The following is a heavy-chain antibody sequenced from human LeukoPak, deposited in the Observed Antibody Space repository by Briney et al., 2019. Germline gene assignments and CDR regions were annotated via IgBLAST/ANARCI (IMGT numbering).Heavy chain of an antibody. J-gene: IGHJ4*02. D-gene: IGHD5-18*01. CDR3: ARGGYSYGYGY. Sequence: PSETLSLTCTVSGGSISSYYWSWIRQPPGKGLEWIGYIYYSGSTKYNPSLKSRVTISVDTSKNQFSLKVSSVTAADTAVYYCARGGYSYGYGYWGQGTLATVSS. CDR2: IYYSGST. V-gene: IGHV4-59*01. CDR1: GGSISSYY.